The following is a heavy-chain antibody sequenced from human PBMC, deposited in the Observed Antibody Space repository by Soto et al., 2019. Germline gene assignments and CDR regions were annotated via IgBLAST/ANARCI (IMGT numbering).Heavy chain of an antibody. CDR1: GFSLSPYC. CDR2: LSSDGFGA. Sequence: PXECLRLSCAASGFSLSPYCMHWVRQAPGRGLEWVSRLSSDGFGAAYADSVKGRFFISRDIARNTLFLQMNSLRADDTAVYYSARDLGGPDYWARRTSVTVSS. V-gene: IGHV3-74*03. J-gene: IGHJ4*02. CDR3: ARDLGGPDY. D-gene: IGHD3-16*01.